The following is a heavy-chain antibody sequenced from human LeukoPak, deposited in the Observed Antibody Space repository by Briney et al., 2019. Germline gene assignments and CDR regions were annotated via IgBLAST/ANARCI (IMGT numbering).Heavy chain of an antibody. CDR1: GGTFSSYA. D-gene: IGHD3-22*01. CDR3: ARPRGYYYDSSGYLFDY. V-gene: IGHV1-69*13. Sequence: ASVKVSCKASGGTFSSYAISWVRQAPGQGLEWMGGIIPIFGTANYAQKFQGRVTITADESTSTAYMELSSLRSEDTAVYYCARPRGYYYDSSGYLFDYWGQGTLVTVSS. J-gene: IGHJ4*02. CDR2: IIPIFGTA.